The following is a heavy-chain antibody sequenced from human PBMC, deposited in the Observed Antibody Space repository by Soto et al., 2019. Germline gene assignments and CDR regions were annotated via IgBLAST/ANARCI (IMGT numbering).Heavy chain of an antibody. CDR2: INAGNGNT. CDR1: GYTFTSYA. Sequence: ASLKVSCKASGYTFTSYAMHWVRQAPGQRLEWMGWINAGNGNTKYSQKFQGRVTITRDTSASTAYMELSSLRSEDTAVYYCARAQAGHVLRFLEWLFFDYWGQGTLVTVSS. CDR3: ARAQAGHVLRFLEWLFFDY. J-gene: IGHJ4*02. V-gene: IGHV1-3*01. D-gene: IGHD3-3*01.